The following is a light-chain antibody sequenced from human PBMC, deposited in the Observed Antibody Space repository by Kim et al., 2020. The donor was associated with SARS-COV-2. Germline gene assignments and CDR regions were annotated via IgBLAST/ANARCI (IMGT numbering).Light chain of an antibody. CDR3: SSYTAYSSLV. V-gene: IGLV2-14*03. CDR1: SSDVGTYNY. CDR2: DVS. Sequence: QSALTQPASVSGSPGQSITISCTGTSSDVGTYNYVSWYQQHPGKAPKFMIYDVSQRPSGVSNRFSGSKSGNTASRTISGRQAEDEADYYCSSYTAYSSLVFGGGTQLTVL. J-gene: IGLJ2*01.